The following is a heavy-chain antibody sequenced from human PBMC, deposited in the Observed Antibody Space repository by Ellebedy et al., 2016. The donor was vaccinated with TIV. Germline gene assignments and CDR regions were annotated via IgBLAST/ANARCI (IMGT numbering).Heavy chain of an antibody. Sequence: GGSLRLSCAASGFTFSGYGRNWVRQAPGKGLGWVAVIWYDGGRKYHADSVKGRFTSSRDNSKNTLYLEINSLRAEDTAVYYCVREGIVGSNAMDVWGQGTTVTVSS. V-gene: IGHV3-33*08. D-gene: IGHD1-26*01. CDR2: IWYDGGRK. CDR1: GFTFSGYG. J-gene: IGHJ6*02. CDR3: VREGIVGSNAMDV.